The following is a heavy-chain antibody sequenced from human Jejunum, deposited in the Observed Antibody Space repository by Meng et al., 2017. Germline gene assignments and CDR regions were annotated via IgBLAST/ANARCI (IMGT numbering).Heavy chain of an antibody. J-gene: IGHJ5*02. CDR2: ISADGGY. V-gene: IGHV4-34*01. CDR3: GGVEFGGQCFDSVGMGS. CDR1: GVSLTDYC. D-gene: IGHD3-16*01. Sequence: VDAESWGAGVVKHWSTVKLTGAVVGVSLTDYCLTWMRHAPGKGLEWIGEISADGGYNYNPSLKSGVIITIAESKNKLSLLINTGTGADTAVDYCGGVEFGGQCFDSVGMGSWGQGALVTVSS.